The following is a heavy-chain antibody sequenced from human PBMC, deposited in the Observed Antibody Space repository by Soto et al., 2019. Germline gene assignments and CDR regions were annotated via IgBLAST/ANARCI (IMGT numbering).Heavy chain of an antibody. J-gene: IGHJ6*02. Sequence: GASVKVSCKASGYTFTSYGISWVRQAPGQGLEWMGWISAYNGNTNYAQKLQGRVTMTTDTSTSTAYMELRSLRSDDTAVYYCARDPGYSGSYSTIDGMDGWGQGTTVTVSS. CDR1: GYTFTSYG. CDR3: ARDPGYSGSYSTIDGMDG. CDR2: ISAYNGNT. V-gene: IGHV1-18*01. D-gene: IGHD1-26*01.